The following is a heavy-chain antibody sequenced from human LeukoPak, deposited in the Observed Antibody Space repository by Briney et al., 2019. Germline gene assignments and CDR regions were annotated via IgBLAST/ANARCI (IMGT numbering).Heavy chain of an antibody. CDR1: GFTFSSYG. CDR3: AKDYRNRRYYFDY. V-gene: IGHV3-30*18. CDR2: ISYGGSNK. Sequence: GGSLRLSCAASGFTFSSYGMHWVRQAPGKGLEWVAVISYGGSNKYYVDSVKGRFTISRDNSKNTLYLQMNSLRAEDTAVYYCAKDYRNRRYYFDYWGQGTLVTVSS. D-gene: IGHD1-14*01. J-gene: IGHJ4*02.